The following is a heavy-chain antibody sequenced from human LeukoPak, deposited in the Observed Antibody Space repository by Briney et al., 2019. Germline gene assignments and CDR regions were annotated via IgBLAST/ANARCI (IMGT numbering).Heavy chain of an antibody. Sequence: SSETLSLTCTVSGGSISSNHYWVWIRQPPGKGLEWIGTISYSGTTYYSPSLKSRVTISLDTSKNQFSLKLSSVTAADTAIYYCARDFSSSSTVYYYYYMDVWGKGTRSPSP. CDR1: GGSISSNHY. CDR3: ARDFSSSSTVYYYYYMDV. J-gene: IGHJ6*03. D-gene: IGHD6-6*01. CDR2: ISYSGTT. V-gene: IGHV4-39*07.